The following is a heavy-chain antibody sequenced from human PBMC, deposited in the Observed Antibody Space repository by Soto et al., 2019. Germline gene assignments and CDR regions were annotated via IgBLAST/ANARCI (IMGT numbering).Heavy chain of an antibody. D-gene: IGHD2-2*01. Sequence: NPSETLSLTCTVSGGSVSSGSYYWSWIRQPPGKGLEWIGYIYYSGSTNYNPSLKSRVTISVDTSKNHFSLKLSSVTAADTAVYYCARGFLPDLAVVPAAHNWFAPWGQEPWSPSPQ. V-gene: IGHV4-61*01. CDR2: IYYSGST. J-gene: IGHJ5*02. CDR1: GGSVSSGSYY. CDR3: ARGFLPDLAVVPAAHNWFAP.